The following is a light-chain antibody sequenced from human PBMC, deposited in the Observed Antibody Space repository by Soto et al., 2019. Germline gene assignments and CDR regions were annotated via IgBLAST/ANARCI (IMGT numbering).Light chain of an antibody. CDR3: QQSYSAPPT. CDR2: DAS. J-gene: IGKJ1*01. Sequence: DIQMTQSPSSLSASVGDRVTITCRASQNINTYLIWYQQKLGKAPNLLISDASSLQSGVPSRFSGSGSGTEFTLTIRSLQPEDFATYFCQQSYSAPPTFGQGTKVEI. V-gene: IGKV1-39*01. CDR1: QNINTY.